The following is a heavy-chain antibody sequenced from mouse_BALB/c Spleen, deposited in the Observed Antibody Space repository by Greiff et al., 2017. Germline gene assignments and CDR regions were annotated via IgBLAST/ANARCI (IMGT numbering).Heavy chain of an antibody. Sequence: EVHLVESGPSLVKPSQTLSLTCSVTGDSITSGYWNWIRKFPGNKLEYMGYISYSGSTYYNPSLKSRISITRDTSKNQYYLQLNSVTTEDTATYYCARLNGNTYYYAMDYWGQGTSVTVSS. D-gene: IGHD2-1*01. V-gene: IGHV3-8*02. CDR1: GDSITSGY. CDR2: ISYSGST. J-gene: IGHJ4*01. CDR3: ARLNGNTYYYAMDY.